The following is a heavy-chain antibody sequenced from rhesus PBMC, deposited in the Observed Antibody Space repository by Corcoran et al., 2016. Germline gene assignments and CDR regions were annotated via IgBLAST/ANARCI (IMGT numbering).Heavy chain of an antibody. Sequence: QVQLQESGPGLVKPSETLPLTCAVSGSSISSNYWTWIRPAPGKGLEWIGRIYGSGGSTDYNPSLKSRVTIAIDTSKNQFSLKLSSVTAADTAVYYCARDRGYSGYSPYYFDYWGQGVLVTVSS. CDR3: ARDRGYSGYSPYYFDY. D-gene: IGHD5-30*01. J-gene: IGHJ4*01. CDR2: IYGSGGST. V-gene: IGHV4S2*01. CDR1: GSSISSNY.